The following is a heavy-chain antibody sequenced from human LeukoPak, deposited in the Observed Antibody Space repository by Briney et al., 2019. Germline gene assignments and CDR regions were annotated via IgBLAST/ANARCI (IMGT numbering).Heavy chain of an antibody. J-gene: IGHJ4*02. CDR3: ARYHRGNSVWNPL. D-gene: IGHD6-19*01. V-gene: IGHV3-74*01. Sequence: PGGSLRLSCAASGFTFSSYWMNWVRQAPGKGLVWVSRINTDGSSTFYADSVKGRFTISRDNAKNTLFLQMNSLRAEDTAMYYCARYHRGNSVWNPLWGQGTLVTVS. CDR1: GFTFSSYW. CDR2: INTDGSST.